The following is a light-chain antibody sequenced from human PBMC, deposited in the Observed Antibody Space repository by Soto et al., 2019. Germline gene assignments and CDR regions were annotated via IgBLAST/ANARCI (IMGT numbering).Light chain of an antibody. Sequence: DIQLTQSPSFLSASVGDRVTITCRASQGISSYLAWYQQKPGKTPKLLIYAASTLQSGVPSRFRGRESATEFPLTLSSLQPEDFATFYCQQLNSRFTFAPATKVHIK. CDR3: QQLNSRFT. J-gene: IGKJ3*01. CDR2: AAS. V-gene: IGKV1-9*01. CDR1: QGISSY.